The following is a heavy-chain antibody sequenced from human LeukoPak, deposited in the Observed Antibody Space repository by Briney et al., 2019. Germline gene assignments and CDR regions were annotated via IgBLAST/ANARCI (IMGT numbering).Heavy chain of an antibody. V-gene: IGHV4-59*01. Sequence: ASETLSLTCTVSGGSISSNYWSWIRQPPGKGLEWIGYAYYSGSTNYNPSLKSRVTISVAKNQVSLKLSSVTAADTAVYYCARKKYGDYLFADYWGQGTLVTVSP. CDR2: AYYSGST. CDR3: ARKKYGDYLFADY. CDR1: GGSISSNY. D-gene: IGHD4-17*01. J-gene: IGHJ4*02.